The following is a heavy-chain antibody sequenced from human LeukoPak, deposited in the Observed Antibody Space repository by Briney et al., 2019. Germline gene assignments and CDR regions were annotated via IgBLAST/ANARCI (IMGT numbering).Heavy chain of an antibody. CDR3: ARRALRWGFYFDY. Sequence: SETLPLTCAVYGGSFSGYYWSWIRQPPGKGLEWIGEINHSGSTNYNPSLKSRVTISVDTSKNQFSLKLSSVTAADTAVYYCARRALRWGFYFDYWGQGTLVTVSS. J-gene: IGHJ4*02. D-gene: IGHD4-23*01. CDR2: INHSGST. V-gene: IGHV4-34*01. CDR1: GGSFSGYY.